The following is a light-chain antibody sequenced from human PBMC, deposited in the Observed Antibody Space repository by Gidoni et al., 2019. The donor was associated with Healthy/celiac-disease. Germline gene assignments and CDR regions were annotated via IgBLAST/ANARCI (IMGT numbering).Light chain of an antibody. CDR1: QSVSSN. CDR3: QQYNNWPPRT. J-gene: IGKJ2*01. CDR2: GAS. Sequence: EIVMTQSPATLSVSPGERATISCRASQSVSSNLAWYQQKPGQAPRLLIYGASTRATGIPARFSGSGSGTDFTLTISSLQSEDFAVYYCQQYNNWPPRTFGQGTKLEIK. V-gene: IGKV3-15*01.